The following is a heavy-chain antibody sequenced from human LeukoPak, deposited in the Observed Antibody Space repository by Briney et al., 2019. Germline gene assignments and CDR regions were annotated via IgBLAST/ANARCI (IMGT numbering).Heavy chain of an antibody. J-gene: IGHJ4*02. V-gene: IGHV3-74*01. CDR1: GFTFDDYA. D-gene: IGHD1-1*01. CDR3: ASYNWNYDLDY. CDR2: ISPDGRHT. Sequence: GRSLRLSCAASGFTFDDYAMHWVRQAPEKGLVWVSRISPDGRHTRHADSVNGRFTISRDNAKNTLYLQMTSLRPEDTAVYYCASYNWNYDLDYWGQGTLVTVSS.